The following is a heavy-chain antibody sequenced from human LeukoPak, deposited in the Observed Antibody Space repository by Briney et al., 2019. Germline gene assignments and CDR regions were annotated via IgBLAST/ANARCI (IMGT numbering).Heavy chain of an antibody. Sequence: GASVKASCKASGYSFTSYAMNWVRQAPGQGLEWMGWISAYNGNTNYAQKLQGRVTMTTDTSTSTAYMELRSLRSDDTAVYYCARDPSFLTVPRWGDYWGQGTLVTVSS. V-gene: IGHV1-18*01. CDR3: ARDPSFLTVPRWGDY. CDR1: GYSFTSYA. CDR2: ISAYNGNT. J-gene: IGHJ4*02. D-gene: IGHD3-16*01.